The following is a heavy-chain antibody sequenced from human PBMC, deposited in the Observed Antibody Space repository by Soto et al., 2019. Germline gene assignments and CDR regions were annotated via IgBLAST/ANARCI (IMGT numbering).Heavy chain of an antibody. CDR2: ISYDGNNK. D-gene: IGHD6-19*01. CDR3: AKAAVAGHYYYAMDV. Sequence: QVQLVESGGGVVQPGRSLRLSCAASGFTFSSYGMHWVRQAPGKGLEWVAVISYDGNNKWYADSVKGRVTISRDNSKNTLYLQMNGLRAEDTAVFYCAKAAVAGHYYYAMDVWGQGNTVTVSS. J-gene: IGHJ6*02. V-gene: IGHV3-30*18. CDR1: GFTFSSYG.